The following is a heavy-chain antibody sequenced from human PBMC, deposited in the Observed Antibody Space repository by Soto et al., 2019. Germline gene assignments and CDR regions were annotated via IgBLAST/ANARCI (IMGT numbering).Heavy chain of an antibody. V-gene: IGHV1-69*01. Sequence: QVQLVQSGAEVRKPGSSVRVSCKASGGKFTTYAINWVRQAPGQGLEWLGGIITFFGAAMYAQKFQDRVTITADEFTSTAYMELSSLRSDDTAVYYCARGGKERFRGPGMDVWGHGTTVTVSS. CDR2: IITFFGAA. CDR1: GGKFTTYA. CDR3: ARGGKERFRGPGMDV. D-gene: IGHD1-1*01. J-gene: IGHJ6*02.